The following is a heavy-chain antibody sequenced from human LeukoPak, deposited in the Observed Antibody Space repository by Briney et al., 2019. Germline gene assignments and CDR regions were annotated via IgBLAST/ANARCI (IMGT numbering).Heavy chain of an antibody. CDR3: ARDYYGDYAYYGMDV. J-gene: IGHJ6*02. CDR2: ISSSGSTI. Sequence: PGGSLRLSCAASEFTFSDYYMSWIRQAPGKGLEWVSYISSSGSTIYYADSVKGRFTISRDSAKNSLYLQMNSLRAEDTAVYYCARDYYGDYAYYGMDVWGQGTTVTVSS. D-gene: IGHD4-17*01. V-gene: IGHV3-11*01. CDR1: EFTFSDYY.